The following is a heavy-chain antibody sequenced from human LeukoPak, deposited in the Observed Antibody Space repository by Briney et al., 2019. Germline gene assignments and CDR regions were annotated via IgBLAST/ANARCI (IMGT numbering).Heavy chain of an antibody. D-gene: IGHD2-15*01. Sequence: SETLSLTCTVSGDSISNSRHHWGWIRQPPGKGLEWIGSIHYSGSTNYNPSLKSRVTISVDTSKNQFSLKLSSVTAADTAVYYCARGYCSGGSCYSYYYYNYMDVWGKGTTVTVSS. CDR3: ARGYCSGGSCYSYYYYNYMDV. CDR2: IHYSGST. CDR1: GDSISNSRHH. J-gene: IGHJ6*03. V-gene: IGHV4-39*07.